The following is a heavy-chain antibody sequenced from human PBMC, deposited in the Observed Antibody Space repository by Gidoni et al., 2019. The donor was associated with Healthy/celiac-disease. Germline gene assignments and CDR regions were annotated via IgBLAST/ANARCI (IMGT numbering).Heavy chain of an antibody. CDR1: GGSFSGYY. CDR2: INHSGST. Sequence: QVQLQQWGAGLLKPSETLSLTCADYGGSFSGYYWSWIRQPPGKGLEWIGEINHSGSTNYNPSLKSRVTISVDTSKNQFSLKLSSVTAADTTVYYCARGLNHWGQGTLVTVSS. V-gene: IGHV4-34*01. J-gene: IGHJ5*02. CDR3: ARGLNH.